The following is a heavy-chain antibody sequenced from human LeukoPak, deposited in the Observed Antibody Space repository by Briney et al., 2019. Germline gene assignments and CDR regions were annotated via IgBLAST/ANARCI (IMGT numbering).Heavy chain of an antibody. CDR2: IYYSGST. D-gene: IGHD5-12*01. CDR1: GGSISSYY. J-gene: IGHJ5*02. V-gene: IGHV4-59*01. CDR3: ARSLARPGWFDP. Sequence: NPSETLSLTCTVSGGSISSYYWSWIRQPPGKGLEWIGYIYYSGSTNYNPSLKSRVTISVDTSKNQFSLKLSSVTAADTAVYYCARSLARPGWFDPWGQGTLVTVSS.